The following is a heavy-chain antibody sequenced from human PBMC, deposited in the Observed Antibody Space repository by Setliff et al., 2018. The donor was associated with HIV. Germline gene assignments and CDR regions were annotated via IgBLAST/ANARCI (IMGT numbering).Heavy chain of an antibody. V-gene: IGHV4-39*01. CDR1: GASISSSPYY. Sequence: SETLSLTCSVSGASISSSPYYWAWIRQPPGKGLEWIATISYSGSTHYNLALMSRVTISMDTSRNQFSVKLSSVTAADTAAYYCVRHGGWYGGSEYFQHWGQGTLVTVSS. J-gene: IGHJ1*01. D-gene: IGHD6-19*01. CDR3: VRHGGWYGGSEYFQH. CDR2: ISYSGST.